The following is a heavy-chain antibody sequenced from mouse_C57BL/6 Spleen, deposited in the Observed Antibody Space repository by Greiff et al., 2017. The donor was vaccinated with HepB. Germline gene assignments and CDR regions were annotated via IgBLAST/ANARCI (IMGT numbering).Heavy chain of an antibody. CDR2: IDPETGGT. CDR1: GYTFTDYE. D-gene: IGHD4-1*01. CDR3: TREGELGLFAY. V-gene: IGHV1-15*01. Sequence: QVQLQQSGAELVRPGASVTLSCKASGYTFTDYEMHWVKQTPVHGLEWIGAIDPETGGTAYNQKFKGKAILTADKSSSTAYMELRSLTSEDSAVYYCTREGELGLFAYWGQGTLVTVSA. J-gene: IGHJ3*01.